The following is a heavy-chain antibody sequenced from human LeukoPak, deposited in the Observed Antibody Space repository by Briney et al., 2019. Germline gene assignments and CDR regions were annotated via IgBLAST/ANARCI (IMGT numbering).Heavy chain of an antibody. J-gene: IGHJ4*02. CDR3: ARVDTAMVWNY. D-gene: IGHD5-18*01. Sequence: GGSLRLSCAASGFTFSDFYMSWIRQAPGKGLEWVSYISSSGSTIYYADSVKGRFTISRDNAKNSLYLQMNSLRAEDTAVYYCARVDTAMVWNYWGQGTLVTVSS. CDR2: ISSSGSTI. V-gene: IGHV3-11*04. CDR1: GFTFSDFY.